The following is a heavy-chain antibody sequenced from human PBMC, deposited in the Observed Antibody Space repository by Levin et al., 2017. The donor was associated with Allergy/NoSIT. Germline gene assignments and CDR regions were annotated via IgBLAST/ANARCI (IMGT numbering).Heavy chain of an antibody. Sequence: ETLSLTSAASGFTFSSYSMNWVRQAPGKGLEWVSYISSSSSTIYYADSVKGRFTISRDNAKNSLYLQMNSLRAEDTAVYYCARGGGVDYFDYWGQGTLVTVSS. D-gene: IGHD3-16*01. CDR2: ISSSSSTI. V-gene: IGHV3-48*01. CDR3: ARGGGVDYFDY. J-gene: IGHJ4*02. CDR1: GFTFSSYS.